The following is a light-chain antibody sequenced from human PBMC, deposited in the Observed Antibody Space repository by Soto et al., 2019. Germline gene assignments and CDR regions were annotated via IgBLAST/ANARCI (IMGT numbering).Light chain of an antibody. CDR3: LQDYNYPLT. CDR2: AAS. CDR1: QDIRTD. Sequence: AIQMTQSPSSLSASVGDRVTITCRASQDIRTDVAWYQQKPGKAPKLLIYAASSLQSGVSSRFSGGGSGTDFTLTISSLQPEDFATYYCLQDYNYPLTFGQGTKLEIK. J-gene: IGKJ2*01. V-gene: IGKV1-6*01.